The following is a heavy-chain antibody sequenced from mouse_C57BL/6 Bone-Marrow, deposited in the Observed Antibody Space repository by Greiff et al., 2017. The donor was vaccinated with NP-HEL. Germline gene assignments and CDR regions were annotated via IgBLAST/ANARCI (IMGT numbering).Heavy chain of an antibody. CDR3: ARDGYYVGFAY. V-gene: IGHV5-4*01. CDR2: ISDGGSYT. CDR1: GFTFSSYA. J-gene: IGHJ3*01. D-gene: IGHD2-3*01. Sequence: EVQRVESGGGLVKPGGSLKLSCAASGFTFSSYAMSWVRQTPEKRLEWVATISDGGSYTYYPDNVKGRFTISRDNAKNNLYLQMSHLKSEDTAMYYCARDGYYVGFAYWGQGTLVTVSA.